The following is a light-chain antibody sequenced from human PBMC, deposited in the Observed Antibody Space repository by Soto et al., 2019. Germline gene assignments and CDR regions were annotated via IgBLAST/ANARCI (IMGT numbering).Light chain of an antibody. V-gene: IGKV1-5*01. CDR3: QQYSSYRT. CDR2: DAS. J-gene: IGKJ1*01. Sequence: DIQMTQSPSPLSASVGDRVSITCRASQSISRSLAWYQQKSGKAPKLLIYDASNLHSGVPARFTGSGSGTEFTLTIGSLQPDDFAIYYCQQYSSYRTFGQGTKVDIK. CDR1: QSISRS.